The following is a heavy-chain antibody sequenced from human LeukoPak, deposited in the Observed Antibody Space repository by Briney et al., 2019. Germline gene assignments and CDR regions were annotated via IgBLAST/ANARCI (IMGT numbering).Heavy chain of an antibody. V-gene: IGHV3-21*01. CDR1: GFTFSSYS. D-gene: IGHD6-13*01. CDR2: ISSSSSYI. J-gene: IGHJ4*02. Sequence: GGSLRLSCAASGFTFSSYSMNWVRQAPGKGLEWVSSISSSSSYIYYADSVKGRFTISRDNAKNSLYLQMNSLRAEDTAVYYCAREVAAAVFKGDCWGQGTLVTVSS. CDR3: AREVAAAVFKGDC.